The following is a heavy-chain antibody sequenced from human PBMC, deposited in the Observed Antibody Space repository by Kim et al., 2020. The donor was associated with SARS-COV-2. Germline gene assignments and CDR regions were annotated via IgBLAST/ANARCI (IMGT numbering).Heavy chain of an antibody. Sequence: SETLSLTCTVSGGSITNSSYYWAWIRQPPGKGLECIGNIYYSGSAYYNPSLKSRVTISVDTSKNQFSLKLTSVTAADTAVYYCARHVRNWYFDLWGRGTRVTVSS. CDR1: GGSITNSSYY. CDR2: IYYSGSA. CDR3: ARHVRNWYFDL. J-gene: IGHJ2*01. V-gene: IGHV4-39*01.